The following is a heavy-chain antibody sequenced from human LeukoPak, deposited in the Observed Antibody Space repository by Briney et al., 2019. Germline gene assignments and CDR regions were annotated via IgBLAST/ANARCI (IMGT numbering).Heavy chain of an antibody. CDR3: ARGGYCSSTSCYIHYYGMDV. V-gene: IGHV4-59*01. CDR2: IYYSGST. CDR1: GGSISSYY. J-gene: IGHJ6*02. D-gene: IGHD2-2*02. Sequence: RASETPSITCTVSGGSISSYYWSWIRQPPGKGLEWIGYIYYSGSTNYNPSLKSRVTISVDTSKNQFSLKLSSVTAADTAVYYCARGGYCSSTSCYIHYYGMDVWGQGTTVTVSS.